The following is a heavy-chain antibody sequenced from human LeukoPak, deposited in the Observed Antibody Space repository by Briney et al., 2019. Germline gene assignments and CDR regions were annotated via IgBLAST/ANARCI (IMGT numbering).Heavy chain of an antibody. V-gene: IGHV1-8*01. CDR2: VNPNSGNT. CDR3: ARDYSSSKSWDY. Sequence: ASVKVSRKASGYTFTSYDINWVRQATGQGLEWMGWVNPNSGNTGYAQKFQGRVTMTRNTSISTAYMELSSLRSEDTAVYYCARDYSSSKSWDYWGQGTLVTVSS. J-gene: IGHJ4*02. D-gene: IGHD6-6*01. CDR1: GYTFTSYD.